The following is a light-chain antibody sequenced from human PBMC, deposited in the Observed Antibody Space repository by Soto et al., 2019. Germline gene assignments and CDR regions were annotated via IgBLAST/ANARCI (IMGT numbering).Light chain of an antibody. Sequence: AIQMTQSPSSLSASVVDRVTITCRASQGIRNDLGWFQQKPWKAPKLLIYATSSLQSGVPSRFSGSGSGTDFTLTISSLQPEDFATYYCLQDYNYPRTFGQGTKVEI. CDR1: QGIRND. CDR2: ATS. V-gene: IGKV1-6*01. J-gene: IGKJ1*01. CDR3: LQDYNYPRT.